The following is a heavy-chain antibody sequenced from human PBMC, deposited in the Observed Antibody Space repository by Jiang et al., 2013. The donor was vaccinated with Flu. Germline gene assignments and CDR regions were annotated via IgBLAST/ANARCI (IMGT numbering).Heavy chain of an antibody. J-gene: IGHJ4*02. Sequence: GLVKPSETLSLTCAVSGGSISPYSWSWIRQSAGKGLEWIGHVVTSGNTYYNSSLLSRVSMSLDTSRNQFSLELSSVTAADTAVYYCASQHWDHGVGSYYMSHWGQGALVTVSS. D-gene: IGHD3-10*01. CDR2: VVTSGNT. V-gene: IGHV4-4*07. CDR1: GGSISPYS. CDR3: ASQHWDHGVGSYYMSH.